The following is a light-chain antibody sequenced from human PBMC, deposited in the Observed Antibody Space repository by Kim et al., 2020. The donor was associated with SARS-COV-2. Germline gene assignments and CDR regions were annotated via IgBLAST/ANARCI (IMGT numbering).Light chain of an antibody. CDR3: QPYDNFPMYT. CDR1: QDISNY. Sequence: DIQMTQSPSSLSASVGDRVTITCQASQDISNYFTWYQQKPGKAPKLLIYDASNLETGVPSRFSGSGSGTDFTFTISSLQPEDIATYYCQPYDNFPMYTFALGPNLE. CDR2: DAS. V-gene: IGKV1-33*01. J-gene: IGKJ2*01.